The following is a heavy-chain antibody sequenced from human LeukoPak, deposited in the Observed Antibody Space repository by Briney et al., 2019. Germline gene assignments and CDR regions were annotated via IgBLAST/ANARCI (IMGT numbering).Heavy chain of an antibody. J-gene: IGHJ3*01. Sequence: PGGSLRLSCAASGFSVSGSYMSWVRQPPGKGLEWVSTIYSGDGTYYADSVKGRFAISGDSSENTLNLHMNSLRAEDTAVYYCARDRGYAYGLYDAFDVWGQGTMVTVSS. CDR2: IYSGDGT. CDR1: GFSVSGSY. D-gene: IGHD5-18*01. V-gene: IGHV3-66*01. CDR3: ARDRGYAYGLYDAFDV.